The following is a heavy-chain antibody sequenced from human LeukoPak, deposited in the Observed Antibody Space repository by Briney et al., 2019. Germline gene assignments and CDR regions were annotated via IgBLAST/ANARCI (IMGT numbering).Heavy chain of an antibody. CDR1: GYTFTSHD. CDR3: AMYYYDTSGPYVGAFDI. V-gene: IGHV1-8*01. CDR2: MNPNSGHT. J-gene: IGHJ3*02. D-gene: IGHD3-22*01. Sequence: GASVKVSCKASGYTFTSHDVNWLRQATGQGLEWLGWMNPNSGHTGFAQKFQGRVTMTRDTSIGTAYVELSSLRSEDTAMYYCAMYYYDTSGPYVGAFDIWGQGTMVTVSS.